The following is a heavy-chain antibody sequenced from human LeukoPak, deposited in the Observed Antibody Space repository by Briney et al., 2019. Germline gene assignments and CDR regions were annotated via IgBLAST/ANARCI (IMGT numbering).Heavy chain of an antibody. J-gene: IGHJ6*02. D-gene: IGHD3-3*01. Sequence: ASVKVSCKASGYTFTGSYMHWVRQAPGQGLEWMGWINPNSGGTNYAQKFQGRVTMTRDTSISTAYMELSRLRSDDTAVYYCARVDYDFWSGYYTYYYYGMDVWGQGTTVTVSS. CDR2: INPNSGGT. V-gene: IGHV1-2*02. CDR1: GYTFTGSY. CDR3: ARVDYDFWSGYYTYYYYGMDV.